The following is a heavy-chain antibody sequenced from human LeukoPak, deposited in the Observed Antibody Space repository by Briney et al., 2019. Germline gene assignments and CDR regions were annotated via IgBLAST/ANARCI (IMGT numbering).Heavy chain of an antibody. CDR2: ISSDGVTT. CDR1: GFTFSSYW. Sequence: GGSLRLSCAASGFTFSSYWMSWVRQAPGKGLEWVSAISSDGVTTYYADSVKGRFIISRDNSNNTVYLQMSGLRGDDTAVYYCAKDRRDFAYYWFDPWGQGTLVTVSS. D-gene: IGHD3-16*01. CDR3: AKDRRDFAYYWFDP. V-gene: IGHV3-23*01. J-gene: IGHJ5*02.